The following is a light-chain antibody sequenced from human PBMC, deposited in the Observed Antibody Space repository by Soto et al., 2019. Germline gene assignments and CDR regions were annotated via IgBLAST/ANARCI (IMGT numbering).Light chain of an antibody. CDR2: SNN. J-gene: IGLJ3*02. Sequence: QSALTQPPSASGTPGQRVTISCSGSSSNIGSNTVNWYQQLPGTAPKLLIYSNNQRPSGVPDRFSGSKSGTSASLAISGLQSEDEADYYCAAWDDSLNGQNWVFGGGTKLTVL. CDR3: AAWDDSLNGQNWV. CDR1: SSNIGSNT. V-gene: IGLV1-44*01.